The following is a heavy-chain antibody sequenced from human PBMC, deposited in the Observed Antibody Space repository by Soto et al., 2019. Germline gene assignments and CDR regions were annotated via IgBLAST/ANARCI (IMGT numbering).Heavy chain of an antibody. CDR2: IYYSGST. V-gene: IGHV4-59*01. J-gene: IGHJ4*02. Sequence: SETLSLTCTVSGGSISSYYWSWIRQPPGKGLEWIGYIYYSGSTNYNPSLKSRVTISVDTSKNQFSLKLSSVTAADTAVYYCARSYYDIVRAFDYWGQGTLVTVSS. CDR3: ARSYYDIVRAFDY. D-gene: IGHD3-9*01. CDR1: GGSISSYY.